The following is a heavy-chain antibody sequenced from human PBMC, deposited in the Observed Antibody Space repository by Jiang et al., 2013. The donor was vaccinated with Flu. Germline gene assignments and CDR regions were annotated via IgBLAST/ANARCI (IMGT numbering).Heavy chain of an antibody. J-gene: IGHJ6*02. CDR1: GGSVSSGSNY. D-gene: IGHD6-13*01. V-gene: IGHV4-61*02. CDR2: FISGSTSGST. CDR3: ARDRTYSSTWSHSYGLDV. Sequence: VQLVESGPGLVKPSQTLSLTCNVSGGSVSSGSNYWSWIRQPAGKGLEWIGRIFISGSTSGSTSYNPSLKSRVTISVDASKNQFSLRLTSVTAADTAVYYCARDRTYSSTWSHSYGLDVWGQGTTVTVSS.